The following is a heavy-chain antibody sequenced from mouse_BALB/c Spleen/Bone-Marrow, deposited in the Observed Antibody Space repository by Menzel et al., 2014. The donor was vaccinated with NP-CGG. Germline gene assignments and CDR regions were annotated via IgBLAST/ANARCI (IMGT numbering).Heavy chain of an antibody. CDR1: GYAFTNHL. CDR3: ARRLTGTLYFDY. V-gene: IGHV1-54*03. CDR2: INPGSGST. Sequence: VQLQQSGAELVRPGTSVKVYCKASGYAFTNHLIEWVKQRPGQGLEWIGVINPGSGSTNYNENFKGKATLTADKSSSTPYMQLSSLTSDDSAIYFCARRLTGTLYFDYWGQGTTPTVSS. D-gene: IGHD4-1*01. J-gene: IGHJ2*01.